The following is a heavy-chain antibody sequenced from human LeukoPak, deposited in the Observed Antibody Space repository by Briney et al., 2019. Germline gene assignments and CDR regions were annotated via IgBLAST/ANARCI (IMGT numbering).Heavy chain of an antibody. CDR3: AREVTTSTFDY. CDR1: GFTFSGYS. V-gene: IGHV3-48*01. D-gene: IGHD4-11*01. CDR2: ISSSSSII. J-gene: IGHJ4*02. Sequence: GGSLRLSCAASGFTFSGYSMNWVRQAPGKGLEWVSYISSSSSIIYYADSVKGRFTISRDNAKNSLYLQMNSLRAEDTAVYYCAREVTTSTFDYWGQGTLVTVSS.